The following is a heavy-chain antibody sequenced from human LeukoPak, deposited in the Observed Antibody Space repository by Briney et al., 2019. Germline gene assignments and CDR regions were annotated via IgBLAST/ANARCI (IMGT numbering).Heavy chain of an antibody. Sequence: QPGRSLRLSCAASGFTFSSYGMHWVRQAPGKGLEWVAVISYDGSNKYYADSVKGRFTISRDNSKNTLYLQMNSLRAEDTAVYYCCRSTGYYYYGMDVWGQGTTVTVSS. CDR2: ISYDGSNK. V-gene: IGHV3-30*03. D-gene: IGHD2-2*01. CDR3: CRSTGYYYYGMDV. J-gene: IGHJ6*02. CDR1: GFTFSSYG.